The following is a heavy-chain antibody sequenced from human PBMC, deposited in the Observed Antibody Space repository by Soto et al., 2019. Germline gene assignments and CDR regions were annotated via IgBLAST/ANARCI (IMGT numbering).Heavy chain of an antibody. CDR1: GDSVSSNSAA. J-gene: IGHJ4*02. CDR3: ARAPVLRYYPGQFDY. CDR2: TYYRSKWYN. Sequence: PSQTLSLTCAISGDSVSSNSAAWNWIRQSPSRDLEWLGRTYYRSKWYNDYAVSVKSRITINPDTSKNQFSLQLNSMTPEDMAVYYCARAPVLRYYPGQFDYWGQGTLVTVSS. D-gene: IGHD3-9*01. V-gene: IGHV6-1*01.